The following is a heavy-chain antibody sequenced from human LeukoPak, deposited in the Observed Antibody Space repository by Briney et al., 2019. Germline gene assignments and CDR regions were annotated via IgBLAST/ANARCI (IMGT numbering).Heavy chain of an antibody. Sequence: ASVKVSCKSSGYTFTDYYMHWVRQAPGQGLEWMGWISAYNGNTNYAQKLQGRVTMTTDTSTSTAYMELRSLRSDDTAVYYCARQLLRYFDFDYWGQGNLVTVSS. J-gene: IGHJ4*02. CDR3: ARQLLRYFDFDY. CDR1: GYTFTDYY. CDR2: ISAYNGNT. D-gene: IGHD3-9*01. V-gene: IGHV1-18*04.